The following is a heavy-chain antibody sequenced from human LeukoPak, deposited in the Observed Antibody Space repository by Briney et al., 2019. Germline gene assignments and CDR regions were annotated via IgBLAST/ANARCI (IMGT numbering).Heavy chain of an antibody. CDR1: GFTLTNYA. D-gene: IGHD3-22*01. CDR2: ISYAGTNK. V-gene: IGHV3-30-3*01. CDR3: ARGGYYYDTTGSPGDY. Sequence: GTSLRLSCVVSGFTLTNYALHWVRQAPGKGLEWVAVISYAGTNKYYADSVKGRFTISRDISKNTVYLHMDSLRDEDTAVYFCARGGYYYDTTGSPGDYWGQGTLVTVSS. J-gene: IGHJ4*02.